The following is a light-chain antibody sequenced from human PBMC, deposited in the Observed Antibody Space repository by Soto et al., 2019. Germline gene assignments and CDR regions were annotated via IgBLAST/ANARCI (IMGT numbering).Light chain of an antibody. V-gene: IGLV2-11*01. CDR3: CSYAGRYTGV. CDR1: SSDVGGYDY. CDR2: DVI. Sequence: QSALTQPSSVSGSPGQSVTISCTGTSSDVGGYDYVSWYQQHPGKAPKLMIYDVIKRPSGVPDRFSGSNSGNTASLTISGLRAEDESDYYSCSYAGRYTGVFGGGTKLPVL. J-gene: IGLJ3*02.